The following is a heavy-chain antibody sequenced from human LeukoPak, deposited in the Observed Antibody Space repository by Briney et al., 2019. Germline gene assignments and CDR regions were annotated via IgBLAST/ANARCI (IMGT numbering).Heavy chain of an antibody. CDR1: GFTFSSYG. CDR2: ISGSGGST. V-gene: IGHV3-23*01. Sequence: GGSLRLSCAASGFTFSSYGMSWVRQAPGKGLEWVSAISGSGGSTYYADSVKGRFTISRDNSKNTLYLQMNSLRAEDTAVYYCARDPSTLTIRDNYWGRGTLVTVSS. J-gene: IGHJ4*02. CDR3: ARDPSTLTIRDNY. D-gene: IGHD5-24*01.